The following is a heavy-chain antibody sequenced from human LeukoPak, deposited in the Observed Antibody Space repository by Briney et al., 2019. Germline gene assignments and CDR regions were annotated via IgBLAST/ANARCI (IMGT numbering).Heavy chain of an antibody. V-gene: IGHV3-48*01. CDR2: IISSGGTI. CDR3: AKDERNWNYNLASQTYD. Sequence: GGSLRLSCAASGFTFSSYSIYWVRQAPGEGLEWVSYIISSGGTIYYADSVKGRFTVSRDNSKNTLYLQMSSLRAEDTAVYYCAKDERNWNYNLASQTYDWGQGTLVTVSS. D-gene: IGHD1-7*01. CDR1: GFTFSSYS. J-gene: IGHJ4*02.